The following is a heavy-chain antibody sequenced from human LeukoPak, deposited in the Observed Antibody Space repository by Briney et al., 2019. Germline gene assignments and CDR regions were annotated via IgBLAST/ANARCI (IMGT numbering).Heavy chain of an antibody. CDR3: ARSADWNYATYYFDY. J-gene: IGHJ4*02. Sequence: PSETPSLTCAVYGGSFSGYYWSWIRQPPGKGLEWIGEINHSGSTSYNPSLKSRVTISVDTSKNQFSLKLSSVTAADTAVYYCARSADWNYATYYFDYWGQGTLVTVSS. D-gene: IGHD1-7*01. V-gene: IGHV4-34*01. CDR2: INHSGST. CDR1: GGSFSGYY.